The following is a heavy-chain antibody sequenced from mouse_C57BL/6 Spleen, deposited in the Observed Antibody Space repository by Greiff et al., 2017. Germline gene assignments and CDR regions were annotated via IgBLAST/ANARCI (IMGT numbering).Heavy chain of an antibody. Sequence: EVQRVESGEGLVKPGGSLKLSCAASGFTFSSYAMSWVRQTPEKRLEWVAYISSGGDYIYYADTVKGRFTISRDNARNTLYLQMSSLKSENTAMYYCTRAAYSNYFDYWGQGTTLTVSS. J-gene: IGHJ2*01. CDR3: TRAAYSNYFDY. CDR2: ISSGGDYI. D-gene: IGHD2-5*01. V-gene: IGHV5-9-1*02. CDR1: GFTFSSYA.